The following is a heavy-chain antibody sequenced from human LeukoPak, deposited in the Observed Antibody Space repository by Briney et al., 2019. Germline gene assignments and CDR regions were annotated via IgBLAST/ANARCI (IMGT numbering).Heavy chain of an antibody. J-gene: IGHJ4*02. Sequence: ASVKVSCRASGYTFPNFDINGVRQAPGKGLEWMGWMNPVSGNAGSAQKFQGRVTLTRDTSISTAYMELSSLRSDDTAFYYCARAPMGAAALYWGQGTLVTVSS. D-gene: IGHD6-13*01. CDR2: MNPVSGNA. CDR1: GYTFPNFD. CDR3: ARAPMGAAALY. V-gene: IGHV1-8*01.